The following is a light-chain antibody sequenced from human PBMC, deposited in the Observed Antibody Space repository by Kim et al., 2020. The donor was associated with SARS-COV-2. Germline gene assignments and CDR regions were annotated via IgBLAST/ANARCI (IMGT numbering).Light chain of an antibody. CDR3: MQVTHWPPL. V-gene: IGKV2-30*02. Sequence: DVVMTQSPLSLPVTLGQPASISCRSSQSLVHSDGNTYLNWFQQRPGQSPRRLIYKVSNRDSGVPDRFSGSGSGTDFTLRISRVEAEDFGFYYCMQVTHWPPLFGQGTKLEI. CDR1: QSLVHSDGNTY. CDR2: KVS. J-gene: IGKJ2*01.